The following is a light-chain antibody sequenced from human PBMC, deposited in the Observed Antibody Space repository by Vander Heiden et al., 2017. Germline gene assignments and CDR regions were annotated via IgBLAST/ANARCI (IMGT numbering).Light chain of an antibody. CDR2: AAS. CDR3: QQSYSNPYT. J-gene: IGKJ2*01. Sequence: DIHMTHSPSSLSASVGDRVTITCRASQRISSYLNWYQQKPGKAPKRLIYAASSLQSGVPSRFSGSGSGTDFTLTISSLQPEDFATYYCQQSYSNPYTFGEGTKLEIK. V-gene: IGKV1-39*01. CDR1: QRISSY.